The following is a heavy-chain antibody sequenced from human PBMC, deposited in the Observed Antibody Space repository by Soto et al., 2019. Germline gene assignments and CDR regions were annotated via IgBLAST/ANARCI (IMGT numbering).Heavy chain of an antibody. Sequence: GASVKVCCKASGFTFINSAIQWVRQARGQRLEWMGWIVVGSGHINYAQKFQERLSITRDMSTSTAYMELSSLTLEDTAVYYCAAVQGGGATLHFWGPGTLVTVSS. D-gene: IGHD1-26*01. V-gene: IGHV1-58*02. CDR1: GFTFINSA. CDR2: IVVGSGHI. J-gene: IGHJ4*02. CDR3: AAVQGGGATLHF.